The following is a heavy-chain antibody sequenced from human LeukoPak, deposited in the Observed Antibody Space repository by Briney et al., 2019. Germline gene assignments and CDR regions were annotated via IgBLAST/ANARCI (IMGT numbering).Heavy chain of an antibody. V-gene: IGHV4-59*01. CDR1: GGSLSGYY. Sequence: PSETLSLTCTVSGGSLSGYYWSWIRQPPGKGLEFVGYIHYTGNTNYNPSLNSRVTISVDTSKNQFSLKLSSVTAADTAVYCCARDDGASGFDYWGQGTLVTVSS. CDR3: ARDDGASGFDY. CDR2: IHYTGNT. J-gene: IGHJ4*02. D-gene: IGHD6-25*01.